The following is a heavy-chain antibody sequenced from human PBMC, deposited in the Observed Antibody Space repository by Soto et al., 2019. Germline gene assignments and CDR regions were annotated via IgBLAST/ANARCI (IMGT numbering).Heavy chain of an antibody. D-gene: IGHD1-26*01. V-gene: IGHV4-4*02. CDR3: ARVSGSYYYGMDV. Sequence: QVQLQESGPGLVKPSGTLSLTCAVSGGSISSSNWWSWVRQPPGKGLEWIGEIYHSGSTNYTPSLKSRVPISVDKSKHPFARKLSPVPAADTAVYSCARVSGSYYYGMDVWGQGTTVTVSS. J-gene: IGHJ6*02. CDR1: GGSISSSNW. CDR2: IYHSGST.